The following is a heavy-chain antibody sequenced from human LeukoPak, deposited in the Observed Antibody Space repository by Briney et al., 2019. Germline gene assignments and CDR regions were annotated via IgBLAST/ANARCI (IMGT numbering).Heavy chain of an antibody. CDR2: ISSSSSYT. Sequence: GGSLRLSCAASGFTFSDYYMSWIRQAPGKGLEWVSYISSSSSYTNYADSVKGRITISRDNAKNSLYLQMNSLRAEDTAVYYCARVGRRVAVAGNAFDIWGQGTMVTVSS. J-gene: IGHJ3*02. V-gene: IGHV3-11*06. CDR1: GFTFSDYY. D-gene: IGHD6-19*01. CDR3: ARVGRRVAVAGNAFDI.